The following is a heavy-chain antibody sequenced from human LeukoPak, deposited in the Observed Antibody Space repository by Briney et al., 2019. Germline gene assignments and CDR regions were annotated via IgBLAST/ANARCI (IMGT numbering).Heavy chain of an antibody. V-gene: IGHV3-66*01. J-gene: IGHJ6*02. Sequence: GGSLRLSCAASGFTVSSQYMSWVRQAPGKGLEWVSVIYTGGTTHYADSVKGRFTISRDNAKNTLYLQMNSLRAEDTAVYYCARRKVVSAYYYAMDVWGQGTTVTVSS. CDR1: GFTVSSQY. CDR2: IYTGGTT. D-gene: IGHD2-2*01. CDR3: ARRKVVSAYYYAMDV.